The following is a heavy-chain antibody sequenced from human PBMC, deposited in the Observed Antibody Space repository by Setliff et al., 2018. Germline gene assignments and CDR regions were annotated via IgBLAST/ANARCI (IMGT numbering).Heavy chain of an antibody. D-gene: IGHD2-2*01. CDR1: GFTFSNYG. CDR3: AKFSSVPGSRFFDY. CDR2: INSGGSST. J-gene: IGHJ4*02. V-gene: IGHV3-23*01. Sequence: GGSLRLSCAASGFTFSNYGMTWVRQAPGKGLEWVSAINSGGSSTYYADSVKGRFTISRDNSKNTLYLQMNSLRAEDTAIYSCAKFSSVPGSRFFDYWGQGALVTVSS.